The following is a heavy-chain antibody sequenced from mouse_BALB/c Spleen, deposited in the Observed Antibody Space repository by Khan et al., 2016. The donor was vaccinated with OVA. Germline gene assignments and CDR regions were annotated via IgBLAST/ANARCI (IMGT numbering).Heavy chain of an antibody. D-gene: IGHD2-12*01. Sequence: QLEESGPGLVKPSQSLSLTCTVTGYSITSDYAWNWIRQFPGNKLEWMGYISYSGSTNYNPALKSRISITRDTSKNQFLLQLNSVTNEDTATDYCARDSSRDNYAMDYGGQGTSVTVSS. CDR2: ISYSGST. J-gene: IGHJ4*01. CDR1: GYSITSDYA. CDR3: ARDSSRDNYAMDY. V-gene: IGHV3-2*02.